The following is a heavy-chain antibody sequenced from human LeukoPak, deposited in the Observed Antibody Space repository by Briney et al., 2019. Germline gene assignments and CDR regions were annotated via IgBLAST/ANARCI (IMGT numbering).Heavy chain of an antibody. CDR2: IYTSGST. Sequence: SETLSLTCTVSGGSISSYYWSWIRQPAGKGLEWIGRIYTSGSTSYNPSLKSRVTMSVDTSKNQFSLKLSSVTAADTAVYYSARDVILYDSSGYFDYWGQGTLVTVSS. CDR1: GGSISSYY. D-gene: IGHD3-22*01. J-gene: IGHJ4*02. V-gene: IGHV4-4*07. CDR3: ARDVILYDSSGYFDY.